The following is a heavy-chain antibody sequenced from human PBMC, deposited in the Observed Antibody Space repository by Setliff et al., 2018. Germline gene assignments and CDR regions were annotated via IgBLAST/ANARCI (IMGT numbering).Heavy chain of an antibody. V-gene: IGHV4-39*01. D-gene: IGHD3-22*01. CDR3: ARPNYYDSSGYYSYYFDY. CDR2: IYYSGST. J-gene: IGHJ4*02. Sequence: SETLSLTCTVSGGSISSSSYYWGWIRQPPGKGLEWIGSIYYSGSTYYNPSLKGRVTISVDTSKNQFSLKLSSVTAADTAVYYCARPNYYDSSGYYSYYFDYWGQGTLVTVSS. CDR1: GGSISSSSYY.